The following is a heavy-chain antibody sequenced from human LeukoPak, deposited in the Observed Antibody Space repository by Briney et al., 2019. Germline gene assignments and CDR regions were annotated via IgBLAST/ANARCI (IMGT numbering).Heavy chain of an antibody. D-gene: IGHD2-2*01. CDR2: IIPIFGTT. Sequence: SVKVSCKASGDTLGNYAITWVRQAPGQGLEWMGRIIPIFGTTYYAQKFQGRVTITADKSTNTAYMEMSSLKSEDTAVYYCAREPGGFRKYLAYWGQGALVTASS. CDR1: GDTLGNYA. J-gene: IGHJ4*02. V-gene: IGHV1-69*06. CDR3: AREPGGFRKYLAY.